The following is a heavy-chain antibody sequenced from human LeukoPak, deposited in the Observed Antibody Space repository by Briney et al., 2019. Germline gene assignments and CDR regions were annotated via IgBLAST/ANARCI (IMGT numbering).Heavy chain of an antibody. CDR2: IYYSGST. CDR3: ARGYRTVTTPGNWFDP. V-gene: IGHV4-59*01. J-gene: IGHJ5*02. Sequence: SETLSLTCTVSGGSISSYYWSWIRQPPGKGLEWIGYIYYSGSTNYNPSLKSRVTISVDTSKNQFSLKLSSVTAADTAVYYCARGYRTVTTPGNWFDPWGQGTLVTVSS. D-gene: IGHD4-17*01. CDR1: GGSISSYY.